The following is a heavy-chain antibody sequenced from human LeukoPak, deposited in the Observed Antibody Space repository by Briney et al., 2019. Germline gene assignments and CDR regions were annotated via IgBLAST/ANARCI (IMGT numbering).Heavy chain of an antibody. D-gene: IGHD3-10*01. CDR3: ARDSGERGSGSYLIAY. CDR2: MNPNSGNT. J-gene: IGHJ4*02. Sequence: ASVKVSCKASGYTFTSYDINWVRQATGQGLEWMGWMNPNSGNTGYAQKFQGRVTMTRDTSISTAYMELSRLRSDDTAVYYRARDSGERGSGSYLIAYWGQGTLVTVSS. V-gene: IGHV1-8*02. CDR1: GYTFTSYD.